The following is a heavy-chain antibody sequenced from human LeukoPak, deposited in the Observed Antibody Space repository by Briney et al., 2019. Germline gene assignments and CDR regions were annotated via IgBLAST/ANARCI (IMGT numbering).Heavy chain of an antibody. CDR1: GGTFSSYA. CDR2: IIPIFGTA. Sequence: ASVKVSCKASGGTFSSYAISWVRQAPGQGLEWMGGIIPIFGTANYAQKFQGRVMITADESTSTAYMELSSLRSEDTAVYYCARDRITIFGVARYNWFDPWGQGTLVTVSS. CDR3: ARDRITIFGVARYNWFDP. V-gene: IGHV1-69*13. D-gene: IGHD3-3*01. J-gene: IGHJ5*02.